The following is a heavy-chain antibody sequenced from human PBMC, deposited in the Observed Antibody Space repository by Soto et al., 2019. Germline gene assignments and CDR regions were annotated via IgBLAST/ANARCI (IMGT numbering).Heavy chain of an antibody. J-gene: IGHJ4*02. V-gene: IGHV3-30*18. D-gene: IGHD2-21*02. CDR3: AKYSRIVVVTAPYDY. CDR2: ISYDGSNK. Sequence: QVQLVESGGGVVQPGRSLRLSCAASGFTLSSYGMHWVRQAPGKGLEWVAVISYDGSNKYYADSVKGRFTISRDNSKNTLYLQMNSLRAEDTAVYYCAKYSRIVVVTAPYDYWGQGTLVTVSS. CDR1: GFTLSSYG.